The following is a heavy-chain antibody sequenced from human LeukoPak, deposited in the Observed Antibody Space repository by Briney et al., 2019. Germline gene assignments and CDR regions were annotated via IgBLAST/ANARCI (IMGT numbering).Heavy chain of an antibody. V-gene: IGHV4-31*03. Sequence: PSQTLSLTCTVSGGSISSGGYYWSWIRQHPGKGLEWIGYIYYSGSTYYNPSLKSRVTISVDTSRNQFSLKLSSVTAADTAVYYCARDRSYYDSSGYFDYWGQGTLVTVSS. J-gene: IGHJ4*02. CDR3: ARDRSYYDSSGYFDY. D-gene: IGHD3-22*01. CDR2: IYYSGST. CDR1: GGSISSGGYY.